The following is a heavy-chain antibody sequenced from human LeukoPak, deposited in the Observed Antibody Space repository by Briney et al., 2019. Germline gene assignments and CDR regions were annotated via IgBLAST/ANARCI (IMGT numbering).Heavy chain of an antibody. CDR1: GFTFSSYG. CDR2: ISYDGSNK. D-gene: IGHD3-22*01. CDR3: AKDQADYYDSSGYYSSSDYYGMDV. Sequence: PGGSLRLSCAASGFTFSSYGMHWVRQAPGKGLEWVAVISYDGSNKYYADSVKGRFTISRDNSKNTLYLQMNSLRAEDTAVYYCAKDQADYYDSSGYYSSSDYYGMDVWGQGTTVTVSS. V-gene: IGHV3-30*18. J-gene: IGHJ6*02.